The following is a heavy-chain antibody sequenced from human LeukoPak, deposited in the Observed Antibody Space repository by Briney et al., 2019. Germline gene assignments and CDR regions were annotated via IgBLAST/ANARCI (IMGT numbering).Heavy chain of an antibody. J-gene: IGHJ4*02. CDR1: GFTFSDYY. CDR2: ISSSSSYT. CDR3: ARVTFSSSWYYFDY. Sequence: GGSLRLSCAASGFTFSDYYMSWIRQAPGKGLGWVSYISSSSSYTNYADSVKGRFTIPRDNAKNSLYLQMNSLRAEDTAVYYCARVTFSSSWYYFDYWGQGTLVTVSS. D-gene: IGHD6-13*01. V-gene: IGHV3-11*05.